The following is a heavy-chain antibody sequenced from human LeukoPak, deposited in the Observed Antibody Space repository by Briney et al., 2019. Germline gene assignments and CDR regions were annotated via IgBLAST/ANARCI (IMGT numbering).Heavy chain of an antibody. J-gene: IGHJ4*02. V-gene: IGHV1-69-2*01. Sequence: GASVKVSCKASGYTFSDYYMNWVQQAPGKGLEWMGRIDPEDGEIIYAEKFQDRVTITADTSTDTAYMELSSLRSEDTAVYYCARSFDFPDYWGQGTLVTVSS. CDR2: IDPEDGEI. D-gene: IGHD3-3*01. CDR3: ARSFDFPDY. CDR1: GYTFSDYY.